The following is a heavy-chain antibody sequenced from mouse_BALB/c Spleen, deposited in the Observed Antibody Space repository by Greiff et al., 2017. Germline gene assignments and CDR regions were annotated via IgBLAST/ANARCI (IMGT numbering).Heavy chain of an antibody. D-gene: IGHD2-3*01. V-gene: IGHV3-6*02. J-gene: IGHJ2*01. CDR1: GYSITSGYY. CDR2: ISYDGSN. CDR3: ARGDGYLYFDY. Sequence: EVKLQESGPGLVKPSQSLSLTCPVTGYSITSGYYWNWIRQFPGNKLEWIGYISYDGSNNYNPSLKNRISITRDTSKNQFFLKLNSVTTEDTATYYCARGDGYLYFDYWGQGTTLTVSS.